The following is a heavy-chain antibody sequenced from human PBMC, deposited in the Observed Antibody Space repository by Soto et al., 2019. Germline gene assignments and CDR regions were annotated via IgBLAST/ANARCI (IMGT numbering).Heavy chain of an antibody. CDR2: IYYSGST. J-gene: IGHJ4*02. V-gene: IGHV4-59*08. CDR1: GGSISSYY. Sequence: PSETLSLTCTVSGGSISSYYWSWIRQPPGKGLEWIGYIYYSGSTNYNPSLKSRVTISVDTSKNQFSLKLSSVTAADTAVYYCASLFGYGDYFDYWGQGTLVTVSS. D-gene: IGHD4-17*01. CDR3: ASLFGYGDYFDY.